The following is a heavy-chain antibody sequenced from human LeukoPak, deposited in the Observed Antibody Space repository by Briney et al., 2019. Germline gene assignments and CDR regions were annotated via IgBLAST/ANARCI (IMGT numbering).Heavy chain of an antibody. Sequence: GESLKISCQGSGYSFTSYWTAWVRQMPGKGLEWMGIIHPGDSDTRYSPSFQGQVTISADKSISTAYLQWSSLKASDTAMYYCARLNCSGGSCFDHWGQGTLVTVSS. J-gene: IGHJ5*02. CDR3: ARLNCSGGSCFDH. V-gene: IGHV5-51*01. D-gene: IGHD2-15*01. CDR1: GYSFTSYW. CDR2: IHPGDSDT.